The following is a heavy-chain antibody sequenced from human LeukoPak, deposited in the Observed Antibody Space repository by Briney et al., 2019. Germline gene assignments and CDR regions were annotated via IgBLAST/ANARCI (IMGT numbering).Heavy chain of an antibody. CDR2: IYYTGST. V-gene: IGHV4-59*01. J-gene: IGHJ2*01. CDR1: GGSISDYY. D-gene: IGHD3-22*01. CDR3: ARRSYYDTRKYFDL. Sequence: SETLSLTCTVPGGSISDYYWSWIRQPPGKGLDLIGYIYYTGSTKYNPSLESRVTLSVDTSKNQFSLKLSSVTAADTAVYYCARRSYYDTRKYFDLWGRGTLVTVSS.